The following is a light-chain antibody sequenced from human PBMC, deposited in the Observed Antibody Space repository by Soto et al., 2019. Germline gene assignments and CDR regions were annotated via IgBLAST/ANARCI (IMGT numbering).Light chain of an antibody. CDR3: AAWDDSLNGLYV. Sequence: QSALTQPPSASVTPGQRVTISCSGSSSNIRSNTVNWYQQLPGTAPKLLIYSNNQRPSGVPDRFSGSKSGTSASLVISVLQSEDEADYYCAAWDDSLNGLYVFGSGTKVTVL. J-gene: IGLJ1*01. CDR1: SSNIRSNT. CDR2: SNN. V-gene: IGLV1-44*01.